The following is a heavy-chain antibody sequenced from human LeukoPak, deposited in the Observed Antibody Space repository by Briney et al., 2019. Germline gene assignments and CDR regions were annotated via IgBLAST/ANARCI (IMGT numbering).Heavy chain of an antibody. Sequence: SETLSLTCTVSGGSISSYYWSWIRQPPGRGLEWIGYIYYSGSTNYNPSLKSRVTISVDTSKNQFSLKLSSVTAADTAVYYCAGHLSIGVDDAFDIWGQGTMVTVSS. CDR2: IYYSGST. V-gene: IGHV4-59*08. D-gene: IGHD3-22*01. CDR3: AGHLSIGVDDAFDI. J-gene: IGHJ3*02. CDR1: GGSISSYY.